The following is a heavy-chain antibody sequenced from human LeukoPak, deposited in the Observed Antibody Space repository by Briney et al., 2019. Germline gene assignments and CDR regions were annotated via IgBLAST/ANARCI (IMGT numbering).Heavy chain of an antibody. D-gene: IGHD4-17*01. V-gene: IGHV3-30-3*01. CDR1: GFTFSSYA. J-gene: IGHJ6*02. Sequence: PRRSPTLSCAASGFTFSSYAMHWVRQAPGKGLEWVAVISYDGSNKYYADSVKGRFTISRDNSKNTLYLQMNSLRAEDTAVYYCARDYGDYSGYYHYGMDVWGQGTTVTVSS. CDR3: ARDYGDYSGYYHYGMDV. CDR2: ISYDGSNK.